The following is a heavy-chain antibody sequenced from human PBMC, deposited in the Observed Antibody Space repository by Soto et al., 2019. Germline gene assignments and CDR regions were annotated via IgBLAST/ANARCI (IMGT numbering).Heavy chain of an antibody. D-gene: IGHD3-22*01. CDR3: ARWGYYDSSGYYYFDY. V-gene: IGHV1-18*01. J-gene: IGHJ4*02. CDR2: ISAYNGNT. Sequence: QIQLVQSGAVVKKPGASVKVSCKASGYTFTSYGISWVRQAPGQGLEWMGWISAYNGNTNYAQKLQGRVTMTTDTSTSTAYMELRSLRSDDTSVYYCARWGYYDSSGYYYFDYWGQGTLVTVSS. CDR1: GYTFTSYG.